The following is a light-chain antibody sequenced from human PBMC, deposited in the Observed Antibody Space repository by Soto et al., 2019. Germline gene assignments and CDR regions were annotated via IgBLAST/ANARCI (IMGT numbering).Light chain of an antibody. Sequence: EIVMTQSPDTLSVSPGERVTLSCRASQSARTNVAWYQQKPGQSPRLLIYGASTRFSGIPARFSGTGSGTEFTLTISSLQSDDSAVYYCQHYNNWPYTFGQGTKLEIK. V-gene: IGKV3-15*01. J-gene: IGKJ2*01. CDR3: QHYNNWPYT. CDR1: QSARTN. CDR2: GAS.